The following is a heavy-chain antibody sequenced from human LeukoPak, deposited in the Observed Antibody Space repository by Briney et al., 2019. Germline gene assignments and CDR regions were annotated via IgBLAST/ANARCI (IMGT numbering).Heavy chain of an antibody. CDR2: ISAYNGNT. CDR1: GYTFTSYG. D-gene: IGHD6-13*01. J-gene: IGHJ4*02. V-gene: IGHV1-18*04. Sequence: GASVKVSCKASGYTFTSYGISWVRQAPGQGLEWTGWISAYNGNTNYAQNLQDRVFMNTDTSTTTAYMELRSLRSDDTAVYYCARYPLSYSGNWHYYFDYWGQGTLVTVSS. CDR3: ARYPLSYSGNWHYYFDY.